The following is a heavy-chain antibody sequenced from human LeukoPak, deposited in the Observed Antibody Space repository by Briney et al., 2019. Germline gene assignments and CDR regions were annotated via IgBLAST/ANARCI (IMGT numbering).Heavy chain of an antibody. CDR3: ARELLLCGGDCNDY. V-gene: IGHV3-48*03. Sequence: PGGSLRLSCAASGFTFSSFDISWVRQAPGKGLEWVSYISGSGTTIKYADSVKGRFTISRDNAKNSLYLQMNSLRVEDTAIYYCARELLLCGGDCNDYWGQGTLVTVSS. CDR1: GFTFSSFD. D-gene: IGHD2-21*02. J-gene: IGHJ4*02. CDR2: ISGSGTTI.